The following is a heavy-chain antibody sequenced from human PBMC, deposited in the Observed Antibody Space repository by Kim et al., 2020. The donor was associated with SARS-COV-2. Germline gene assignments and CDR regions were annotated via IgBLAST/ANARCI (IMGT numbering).Heavy chain of an antibody. Sequence: IYYADSVKGRFTISRDNAKNSLYLQMNSLRAEDTAVYYCARDNQGPQADYWGQGTLVTVSS. CDR3: ARDNQGPQADY. J-gene: IGHJ4*02. V-gene: IGHV3-21*01. CDR2: I.